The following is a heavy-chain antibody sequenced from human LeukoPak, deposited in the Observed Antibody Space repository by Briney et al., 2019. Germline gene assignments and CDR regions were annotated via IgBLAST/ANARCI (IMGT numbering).Heavy chain of an antibody. CDR3: AGGIAAADM. CDR2: IHSDGSST. D-gene: IGHD6-13*01. J-gene: IGHJ4*02. Sequence: GGSLRLSCAASGFTFSDYNMRWIRQAPGKGLVWVSRIHSDGSSTSYADSVKGRFTISRDNAKNTLYLQMNSLRAEDTAVYYCAGGIAAADMWGQGTLVTVSS. CDR1: GFTFSDYN. V-gene: IGHV3-74*01.